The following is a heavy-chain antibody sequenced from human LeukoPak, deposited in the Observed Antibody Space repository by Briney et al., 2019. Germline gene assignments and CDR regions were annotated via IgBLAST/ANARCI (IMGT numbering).Heavy chain of an antibody. V-gene: IGHV3-48*01. CDR1: GFMFSRYS. J-gene: IGHJ4*02. CDR2: VSSGSSTI. D-gene: IGHD2-8*01. Sequence: GGSLRLSCAASGFMFSRYSMNWVRQAPGKGLEWVSYVSSGSSTIYYADSVKGRFTISRDNAKNSLYLQMNSLRAEDTAVYYCARGPGGYCTNGVCPIDFWGQGTLVTGSS. CDR3: ARGPGGYCTNGVCPIDF.